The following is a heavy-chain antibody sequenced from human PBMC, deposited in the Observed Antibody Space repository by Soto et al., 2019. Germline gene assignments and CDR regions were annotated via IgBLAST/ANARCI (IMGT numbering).Heavy chain of an antibody. D-gene: IGHD2-2*01. CDR3: ARVVVPAGWFDP. V-gene: IGHV3-48*03. CDR2: ISSSGRTI. Sequence: GGSLTLSCAASGFTFSSYEMNWVRQAPGKGLEWVSYISSSGRTIYYADSVKGRFTISRDNARNSLYLQMNSLRAEDTAIYYCARVVVPAGWFDPWGQGTLVTVSS. J-gene: IGHJ5*02. CDR1: GFTFSSYE.